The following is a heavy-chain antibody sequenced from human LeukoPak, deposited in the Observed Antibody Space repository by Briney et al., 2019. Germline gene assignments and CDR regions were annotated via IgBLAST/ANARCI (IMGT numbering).Heavy chain of an antibody. CDR1: GGSISSSSYS. CDR2: IYYSGST. J-gene: IGHJ6*02. Sequence: SETLSLTCTVSGGSISSSSYSWGWIRQPPGKGLEWIGSIYYSGSTYYNPSLKSRVTISVDTSKNQFSLKLSSVTAADTAVYYCAGGSGSYYYYYYGMDVWGQGTTVTVSS. D-gene: IGHD3-10*01. CDR3: AGGSGSYYYYYYGMDV. V-gene: IGHV4-39*01.